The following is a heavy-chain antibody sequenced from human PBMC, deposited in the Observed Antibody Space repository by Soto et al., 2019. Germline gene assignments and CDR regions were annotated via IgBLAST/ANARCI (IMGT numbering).Heavy chain of an antibody. V-gene: IGHV4-39*01. CDR2: IYYIGST. J-gene: IGHJ4*02. Sequence: SSETLSLTFTVCGGSISGSSYYWGCIRQPPGKGLEWIGTIYYIGSTYYNPSLKSRVTISVDTSKNKFSLKLSSVTAADTAVYYCERRIAARQGWYFDYWGQGTLVPVYS. CDR3: ERRIAARQGWYFDY. CDR1: GGSISGSSYY. D-gene: IGHD6-6*01.